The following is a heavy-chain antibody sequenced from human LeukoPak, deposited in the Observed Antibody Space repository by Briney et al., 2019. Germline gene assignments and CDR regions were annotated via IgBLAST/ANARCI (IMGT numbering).Heavy chain of an antibody. CDR2: ISSSSSYI. J-gene: IGHJ4*02. CDR1: GFTFSSYG. D-gene: IGHD3-10*01. V-gene: IGHV3-21*01. Sequence: GGSLRLSCAASGFTFSSYGMNWVRQAPGKGLEWVSSISSSSSYIYYADSVKGRFTISRDNAKNSLYLQMNSLRAEDTAVYYCASMVRGVMSDYWGQGTLVTVSS. CDR3: ASMVRGVMSDY.